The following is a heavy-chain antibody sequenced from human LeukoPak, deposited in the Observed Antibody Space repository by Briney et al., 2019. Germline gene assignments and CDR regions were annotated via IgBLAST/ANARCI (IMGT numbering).Heavy chain of an antibody. CDR3: AKNGIAAPLDY. CDR1: GFTFRSYA. V-gene: IGHV3-23*01. Sequence: GGSLRLSCAASGFTFRSYAMSWVRQAPGKGLEWVSAVSGSGGNTYYADSVKGRFTISRDNSKNTLYLQMNSLRAEDTAVYYCAKNGIAAPLDYWGQGTLVTVSS. CDR2: VSGSGGNT. D-gene: IGHD6-13*01. J-gene: IGHJ4*02.